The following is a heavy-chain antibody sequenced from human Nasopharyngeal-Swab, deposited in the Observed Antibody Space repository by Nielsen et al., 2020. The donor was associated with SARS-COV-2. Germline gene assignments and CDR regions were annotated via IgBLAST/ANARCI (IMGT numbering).Heavy chain of an antibody. CDR3: AREVQLHFDY. CDR2: IIPIFGTA. D-gene: IGHD5-18*01. J-gene: IGHJ4*02. Sequence: WVRQAPGQGLEWMGGIIPIFGTANCAQKFQGRVTITADKSTSTAYMELSSLRSEDTAVYYCAREVQLHFDYWGQGTLVTVSS. V-gene: IGHV1-69*06.